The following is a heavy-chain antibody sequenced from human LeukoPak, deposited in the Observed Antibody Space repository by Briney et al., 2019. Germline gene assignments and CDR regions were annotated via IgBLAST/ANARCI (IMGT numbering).Heavy chain of an antibody. CDR3: AASGGYFDY. CDR2: FDPENGET. J-gene: IGHJ4*02. CDR1: GYTLPEIS. D-gene: IGHD3-16*01. V-gene: IGHV1-24*01. Sequence: ASVKVSCKVSGYTLPEISIHWVRQAPGKGLEWMGGFDPENGETVSARRFQGRLTMTEDTSSDTAYMELSSLTSEDTAVYYCAASGGYFDYWGQGTLVTVPS.